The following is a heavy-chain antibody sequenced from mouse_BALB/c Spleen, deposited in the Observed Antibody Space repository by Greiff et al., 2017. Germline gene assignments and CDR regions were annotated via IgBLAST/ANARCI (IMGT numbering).Heavy chain of an antibody. CDR2: IDPSDSYT. J-gene: IGHJ4*01. CDR3: ARSPSLRRGAMDY. V-gene: IGHV1-69*02. D-gene: IGHD1-2*01. Sequence: VQLQQPGAELVKPGASVKLSCKASGYTFTSYWMHWVKQRPGQGLEWIGEIDPSDSYTNYNQKFKGKATLTVDKSSSTAYMQLSSLTSEDSAVYYCARSPSLRRGAMDYWGQGTSVTVSS. CDR1: GYTFTSYW.